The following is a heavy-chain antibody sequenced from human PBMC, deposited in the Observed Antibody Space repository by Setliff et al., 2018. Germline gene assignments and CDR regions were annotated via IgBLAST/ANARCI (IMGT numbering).Heavy chain of an antibody. J-gene: IGHJ4*02. Sequence: PSETLSLTCTVSGGSISSYYWSWIRQPPGKGLEWIGYIYYSGSTNYNPSLKSRVTISVDTSKNQFSLKLSSVTAADTAVYYCARGQCPDYWGQGTLVTVSS. CDR3: ARGQCPDY. V-gene: IGHV4-59*01. CDR1: GGSISSYY. CDR2: IYYSGST.